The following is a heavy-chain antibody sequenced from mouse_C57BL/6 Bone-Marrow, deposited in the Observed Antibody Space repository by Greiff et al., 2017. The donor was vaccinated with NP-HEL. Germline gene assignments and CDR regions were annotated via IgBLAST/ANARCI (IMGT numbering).Heavy chain of an antibody. CDR3: ATCYYGNTAWFAY. V-gene: IGHV2-6*01. CDR1: GFSLTSYG. D-gene: IGHD2-1*01. CDR2: IWGVGST. Sequence: QVQLKESGPGLVAPSQSLSITCTVSGFSLTSYGVDWVRQSPGKGLEWLGVIWGVGSTNYNSALKSSMGISTDNSKRQVSLKLNSLQTDDTAMSYCATCYYGNTAWFAYWGQGTLLTVSA. J-gene: IGHJ3*01.